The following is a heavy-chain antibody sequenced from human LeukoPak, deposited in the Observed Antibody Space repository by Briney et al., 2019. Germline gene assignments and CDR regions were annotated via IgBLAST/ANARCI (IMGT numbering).Heavy chain of an antibody. CDR1: GFIFSSYS. Sequence: GGSLRLSCAASGFIFSSYSMNWVRQAPGKGLEWVSYISSSSSTIYYADSVKGRFTISRDNAKNSLYLQMNSLRAEDTSVYYCARDPDYGDRSWGQGTLVTVSS. CDR3: ARDPDYGDRS. CDR2: ISSSSSTI. J-gene: IGHJ5*02. D-gene: IGHD4-17*01. V-gene: IGHV3-48*01.